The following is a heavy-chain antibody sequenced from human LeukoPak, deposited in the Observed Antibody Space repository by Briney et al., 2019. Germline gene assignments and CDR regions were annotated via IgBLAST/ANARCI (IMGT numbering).Heavy chain of an antibody. J-gene: IGHJ4*02. CDR3: ATDQYHLPDY. V-gene: IGHV3-33*08. D-gene: IGHD4-11*01. CDR2: IWYDGSNK. CDR1: RFTFSSYG. Sequence: QTGGSLRLSCSASRFTFSSYGMHWVRQAPGKGLEWVAVIWYDGSNKYYADSVKGRFTVSKDNSKNTLYLQMNSLRAEDTAVYYCATDQYHLPDYWGQGTLVTVSS.